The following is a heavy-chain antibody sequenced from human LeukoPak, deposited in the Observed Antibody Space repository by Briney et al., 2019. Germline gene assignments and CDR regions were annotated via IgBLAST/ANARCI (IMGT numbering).Heavy chain of an antibody. CDR3: ARARDSSGYYGFDY. J-gene: IGHJ4*02. Sequence: GSSVKVSCKASGGTFSSYAISWVRQAPGQGLEWMGWINPNSGGTNYAQKFQGWVTMTRDTSISTAYMELSRLRSDDTAVYYCARARDSSGYYGFDYWGQGTLVTVSS. V-gene: IGHV1-2*04. CDR1: GGTFSSYA. D-gene: IGHD3-22*01. CDR2: INPNSGGT.